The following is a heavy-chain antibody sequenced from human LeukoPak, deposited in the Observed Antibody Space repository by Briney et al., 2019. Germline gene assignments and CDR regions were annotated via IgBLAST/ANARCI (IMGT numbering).Heavy chain of an antibody. CDR1: GGTFSSYA. CDR3: ARERIQWELAGANYYYYMDV. J-gene: IGHJ6*03. D-gene: IGHD1-26*01. V-gene: IGHV1-69*05. CDR2: IIPLSGTA. Sequence: ASVKVSCKASGGTFSSYAISWVRQAPGQGLEWMGGIIPLSGTANYAQKFQGRVTITTDESTSTAYMELRSLRSEDTAVYYCARERIQWELAGANYYYYMDVWGKGTTVTVSS.